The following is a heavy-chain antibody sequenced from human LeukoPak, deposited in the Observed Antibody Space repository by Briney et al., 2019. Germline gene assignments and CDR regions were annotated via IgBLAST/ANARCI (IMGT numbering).Heavy chain of an antibody. CDR2: ISYDGSNK. D-gene: IGHD3-22*01. CDR3: AKDLGYYDSSGLVDY. CDR1: GFTFSSYG. V-gene: IGHV3-30*18. J-gene: IGHJ4*02. Sequence: GSLRLSCAASGFTFSSYGMHWVRQAPGKGLEWVAVISYDGSNKYYADSVKGRFTISRDNSKNTLYLQMNSLRAEDTAVYYCAKDLGYYDSSGLVDYWGQGTLVTVSS.